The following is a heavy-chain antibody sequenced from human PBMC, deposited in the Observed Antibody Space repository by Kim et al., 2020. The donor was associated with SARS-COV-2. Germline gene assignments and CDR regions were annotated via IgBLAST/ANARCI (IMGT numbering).Heavy chain of an antibody. J-gene: IGHJ4*02. V-gene: IGHV3-21*01. D-gene: IGHD6-13*01. CDR3: ARDTAAAAGSFDY. Sequence: YADSVKGRFTISRDNDKNSLYLQMNSLRAEDTAVYYCARDTAAAAGSFDYWGQGTLVTVSS.